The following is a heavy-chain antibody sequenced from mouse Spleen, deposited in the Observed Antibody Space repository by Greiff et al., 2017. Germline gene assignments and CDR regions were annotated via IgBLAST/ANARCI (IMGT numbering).Heavy chain of an antibody. V-gene: IGHV14-3*02. CDR3: ARCDYDDAMDY. CDR1: GFNIKDTY. CDR2: IDPANGNT. Sequence: EVQLQQSGAELVKPGASVKLSCTASGFNIKDTYMHWVKQRPEQGLEWIGRIDPANGNTKYDPKFQGKATITADTSSNTAYLQLSSLTSEDTAVYYCARCDYDDAMDYWGQGTSVTVSS. D-gene: IGHD2-4*01. J-gene: IGHJ4*01.